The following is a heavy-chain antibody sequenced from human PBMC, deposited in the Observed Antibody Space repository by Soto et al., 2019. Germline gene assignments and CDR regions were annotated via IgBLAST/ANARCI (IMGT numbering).Heavy chain of an antibody. Sequence: PSETLSLTCAVYGGSFSGYYWSWIRQPPGKGLVWVSRITSDGSSTSYADSVKGRFTISRDNAKNTLYLQMNSLRAEDTAVYYCARGISSNILNPYFDYWGQGTLVTVSS. V-gene: IGHV3-74*01. D-gene: IGHD3-3*01. CDR1: GGSFSGYY. J-gene: IGHJ4*02. CDR2: ITSDGSST. CDR3: ARGISSNILNPYFDY.